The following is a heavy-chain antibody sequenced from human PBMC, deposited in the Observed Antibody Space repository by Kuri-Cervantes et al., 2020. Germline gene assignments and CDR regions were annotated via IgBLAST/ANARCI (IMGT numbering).Heavy chain of an antibody. D-gene: IGHD3-3*01. CDR2: INQDGSET. V-gene: IGHV3-7*01. Sequence: GGSLRLSCAASGFIFSSYWMSWVRQAPGKGLEWVANINQDGSETYYVDSLKGRFTISRDNAKNSLYLQMNNLRGEDTAVYYCARGHEYDFWSGYWPGYYYYYMDVWGKGTTVTVSS. CDR3: ARGHEYDFWSGYWPGYYYYYMDV. CDR1: GFIFSSYW. J-gene: IGHJ6*03.